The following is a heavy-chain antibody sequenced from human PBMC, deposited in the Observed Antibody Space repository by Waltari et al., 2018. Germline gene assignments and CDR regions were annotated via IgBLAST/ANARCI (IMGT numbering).Heavy chain of an antibody. CDR1: GGSFSGYY. V-gene: IGHV4-34*01. CDR2: INHSGRT. J-gene: IGHJ4*02. CDR3: ARGDYVWGSYRPPFDY. D-gene: IGHD3-16*02. Sequence: QGQLQQWGAGLLKPSETRSLTCAVDGGSFSGYYGSGIRQPPGKGLEWIGEINHSGRTTYNPSLKSRVTISVDTSKNQFSLKLSSVTAADTAVYYCARGDYVWGSYRPPFDYWGQGTLVTVSS.